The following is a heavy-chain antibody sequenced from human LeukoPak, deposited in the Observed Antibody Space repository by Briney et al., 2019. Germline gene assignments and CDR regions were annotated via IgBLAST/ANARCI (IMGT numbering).Heavy chain of an antibody. D-gene: IGHD5-18*01. J-gene: IGHJ4*02. V-gene: IGHV3-23*01. CDR2: NSGGSS. CDR3: VFAMAYY. Sequence: GRSLRLSCAASGFTFSTYGLYWVRQAPGKGLEWVSSNSGGSSYYPDSVKGRFTISRDNSKNTLYLQMNSLRAEDTAVYYCVFAMAYYWGQGTLVTVSS. CDR1: GFTFSTYG.